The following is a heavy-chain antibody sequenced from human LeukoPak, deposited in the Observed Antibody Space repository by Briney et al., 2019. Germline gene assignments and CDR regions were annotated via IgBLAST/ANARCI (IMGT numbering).Heavy chain of an antibody. CDR3: ARDDPSNGIAAAAPQV. CDR1: GCTFTSYY. CDR2: INPSGGST. D-gene: IGHD6-13*01. J-gene: IGHJ4*02. Sequence: GASVEDSCKASGCTFTSYYMHWVRQAPGQGVEGMGIINPSGGSTSYAQKFQGRVTMTRDTSTSTVYMELSSLRSEDTAVYYCARDDPSNGIAAAAPQVWGQGTLVTVSS. V-gene: IGHV1-46*01.